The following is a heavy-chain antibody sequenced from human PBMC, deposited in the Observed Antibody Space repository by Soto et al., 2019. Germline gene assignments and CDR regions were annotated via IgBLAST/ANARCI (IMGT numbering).Heavy chain of an antibody. CDR3: AGPPGYISDWYYFDL. V-gene: IGHV1-2*02. CDR2: ISPKSGGT. J-gene: IGHJ4*02. Sequence: QVQLVQSGAEVKKPGASVKVSCEASGYNFIDFHIHWVRQAPGQGFEWMGRISPKSGGTNYAQKFEGRVTMTWDTSLNTAYMELSSLKSDDTAVYYCAGPPGYISDWYYFDLWGQGTRVTVSS. D-gene: IGHD3-9*01. CDR1: GYNFIDFH.